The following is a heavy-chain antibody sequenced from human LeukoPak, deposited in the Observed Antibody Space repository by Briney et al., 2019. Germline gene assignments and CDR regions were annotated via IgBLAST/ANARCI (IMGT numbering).Heavy chain of an antibody. CDR3: ARHRLLWFGELGPYDY. Sequence: PSGTLSLTCAVSGGSISSSNWWSWVRQPPGKGLEWIGEIYHSGSTNYNPSLKSRVTISVDKSKNQFSLKLSSVTAADTAVYYCARHRLLWFGELGPYDYWGLGTLVTVSS. D-gene: IGHD3-10*01. CDR1: GGSISSSNW. CDR2: IYHSGST. V-gene: IGHV4-4*02. J-gene: IGHJ4*02.